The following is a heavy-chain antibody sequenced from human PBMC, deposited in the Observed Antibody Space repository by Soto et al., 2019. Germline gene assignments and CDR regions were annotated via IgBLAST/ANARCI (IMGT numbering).Heavy chain of an antibody. Sequence: QMQLVEYGGGVVQPGRSLRLSCGASGFSFRSFGMHWVRQSPAKGLEWLAIISFDGSNQYYADSVKGQFIIYRDNSKNTVYLEMNNLRPEDTAVYYCAKDRGRGSYPGGDFDHWGLGTRVTVSS. D-gene: IGHD1-26*01. CDR3: AKDRGRGSYPGGDFDH. J-gene: IGHJ4*02. CDR2: ISFDGSNQ. V-gene: IGHV3-30*18. CDR1: GFSFRSFG.